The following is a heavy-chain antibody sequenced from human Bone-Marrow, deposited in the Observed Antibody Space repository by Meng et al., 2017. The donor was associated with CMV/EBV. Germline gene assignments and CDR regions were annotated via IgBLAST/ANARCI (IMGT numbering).Heavy chain of an antibody. CDR2: ISAYNGNT. CDR3: ARDPPWGGSFPFDY. D-gene: IGHD1-26*01. V-gene: IGHV1-18*01. Sequence: QGQRVQAGAEVKKPGASVKGSCKASGYTFTSYGISWVRQAPGQGLEWMGWISAYNGNTNYAQKLQGRVTMTTDTSTSTAYMELRSLRSDDTAVYYCARDPPWGGSFPFDYWGQGTLVTVSS. J-gene: IGHJ4*02. CDR1: GYTFTSYG.